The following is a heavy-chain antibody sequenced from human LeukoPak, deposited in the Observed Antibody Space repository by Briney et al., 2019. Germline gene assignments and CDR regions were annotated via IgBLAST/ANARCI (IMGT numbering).Heavy chain of an antibody. CDR2: IYWDGDK. J-gene: IGHJ4*02. CDR1: GFSLSTSGVG. CDR3: AHRGIVATIRGFDY. D-gene: IGHD5-12*01. Sequence: GSGPTLVNPTQTLTLTCTFSGFSLSTSGVGVGWIRQPPGKALEWLALIYWDGDKRYSPSLKSRLTITKDTSKNQVVLTMTNMDPVDTATYYCAHRGIVATIRGFDYWGQGTLVTVSS. V-gene: IGHV2-5*02.